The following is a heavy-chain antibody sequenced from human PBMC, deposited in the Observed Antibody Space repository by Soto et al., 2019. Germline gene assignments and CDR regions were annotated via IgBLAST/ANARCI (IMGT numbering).Heavy chain of an antibody. CDR3: ARRWGDVFDI. J-gene: IGHJ3*02. V-gene: IGHV4-59*08. Sequence: QVQLQESGPGLVKPSETLSLTCTVSGGSISSYYWSWIRQPPGKGLEWIGYIYYSGSTNYNPSLTSRVTISVDTSKNQFSLKLSSVTAADTAVYYCARRWGDVFDIWGQGTMVTVSS. D-gene: IGHD7-27*01. CDR1: GGSISSYY. CDR2: IYYSGST.